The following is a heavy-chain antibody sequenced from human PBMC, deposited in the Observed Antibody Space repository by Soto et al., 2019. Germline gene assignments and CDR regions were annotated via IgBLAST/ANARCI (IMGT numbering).Heavy chain of an antibody. D-gene: IGHD6-13*01. V-gene: IGHV1-8*01. CDR3: ARGQAPRWRQQLVVYYFDY. J-gene: IGHJ4*02. CDR2: MNPNSGNT. Sequence: QVQLVQSGAEVKKPGASVKVSCKASGYTFTSYDINWVRQATGQGLEWMGWMNPNSGNTGYAQKFQGRVTMTRNTSISTAYMERSSLRSEDTAVYYCARGQAPRWRQQLVVYYFDYWGQGTLVTVSS. CDR1: GYTFTSYD.